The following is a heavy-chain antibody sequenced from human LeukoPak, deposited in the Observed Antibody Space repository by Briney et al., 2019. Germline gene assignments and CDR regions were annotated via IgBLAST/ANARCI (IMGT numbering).Heavy chain of an antibody. V-gene: IGHV7-4-1*02. J-gene: IGHJ5*02. CDR2: INTNTGNP. CDR3: AREGWFDP. CDR1: GYTFSSYT. Sequence: ASVKVSCKTSGYTFSSYTITWVRQAPGQGLEWMGWINTNTGNPTYAQGFTGRFVFSLDTSVSTTYLQINSLKAEDTAVYYCAREGWFDPWGQGTLVTVSS.